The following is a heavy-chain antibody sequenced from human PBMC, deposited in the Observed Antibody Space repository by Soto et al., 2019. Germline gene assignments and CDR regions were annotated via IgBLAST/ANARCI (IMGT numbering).Heavy chain of an antibody. CDR3: AKAWGYCRGGSRLVSLDYFDY. CDR1: GFTFSSYA. V-gene: IGHV3-23*01. J-gene: IGHJ4*02. Sequence: GGSLRLSCAASGFTFSSYAMSWVRQAPGKGLEWVSAISGSGGSTYYADSVKGRFTISRDNSKNTLYLQMNSLRAEDTAVYYCAKAWGYCRGGSRLVSLDYFDYWGQGTLVTVSS. CDR2: ISGSGGST. D-gene: IGHD2-15*01.